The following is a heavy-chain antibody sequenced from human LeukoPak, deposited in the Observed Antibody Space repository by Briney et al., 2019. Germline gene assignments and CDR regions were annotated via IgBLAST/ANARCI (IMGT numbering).Heavy chain of an antibody. CDR2: INHSGST. D-gene: IGHD2-2*01. V-gene: IGHV4-34*01. Sequence: SETLSLTCAVYGGSFSGYYWSWIRQPPGKGLEWIGEINHSGSTNYNPSLKSRVTISVDTSKNQFSLKLSSVTAADTAVYYCARHRKQPADVVVPAAMPGGFDYWGQGTLVTVSS. CDR1: GGSFSGYY. J-gene: IGHJ4*02. CDR3: ARHRKQPADVVVPAAMPGGFDY.